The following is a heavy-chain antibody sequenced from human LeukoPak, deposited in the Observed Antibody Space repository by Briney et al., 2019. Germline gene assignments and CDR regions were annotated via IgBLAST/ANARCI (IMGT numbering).Heavy chain of an antibody. Sequence: SETLSLTCTVSGGSISSYYWSWIRQPPGKGLEWIGYIYYSGSTNYNPSLKSRVTISVDTSKNQFSLKLSSVTAADTAVYCCAREAAAGMTDYWGQGTLVTVSS. J-gene: IGHJ4*02. CDR2: IYYSGST. CDR1: GGSISSYY. CDR3: AREAAAGMTDY. D-gene: IGHD6-13*01. V-gene: IGHV4-59*01.